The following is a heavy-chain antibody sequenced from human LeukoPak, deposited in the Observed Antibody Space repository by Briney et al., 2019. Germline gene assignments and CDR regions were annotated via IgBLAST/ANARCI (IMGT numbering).Heavy chain of an antibody. CDR2: INHSGST. CDR1: GGSFSGYY. V-gene: IGHV4-34*01. J-gene: IGHJ6*02. D-gene: IGHD1-14*01. Sequence: PSETLSLTCAVYGGSFSGYYWSWIRQPPGKGLEWIGEINHSGSTNYNPSLKSRVTISVDTSKNQSSLKLSSVTAADTAVYYCARESRRYYCYGMDVWGQGTTVTVSS. CDR3: ARESRRYYCYGMDV.